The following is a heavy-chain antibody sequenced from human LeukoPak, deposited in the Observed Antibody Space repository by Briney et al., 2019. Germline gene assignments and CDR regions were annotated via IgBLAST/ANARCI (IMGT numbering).Heavy chain of an antibody. J-gene: IGHJ6*03. Sequence: PSETLSLTCAVYGGSFSGYYWSWIRQPPGKGLEWIGEINHSGSTNYNPSLKSRVTISVDTSKNQFSLKLSSVTAADTAVYYCARVRGGSSSGNYYYHYMDVRGKGTTVTISS. D-gene: IGHD3-10*01. CDR2: INHSGST. V-gene: IGHV4-34*01. CDR1: GGSFSGYY. CDR3: ARVRGGSSSGNYYYHYMDV.